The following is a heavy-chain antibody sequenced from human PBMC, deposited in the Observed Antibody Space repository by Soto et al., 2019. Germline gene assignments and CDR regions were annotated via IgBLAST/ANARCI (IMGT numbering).Heavy chain of an antibody. CDR1: GGSISSYY. CDR2: IYYSGST. CDR3: AREGYYYDSSGYYYTFDY. D-gene: IGHD3-22*01. Sequence: PSETLSLTCTVSGGSISSYYWSWIRQPPGKGLEWIGYIYYSGSTNYNPSLKSRVTISVDTSKNQFSLKLSSVTAADTAVYYCAREGYYYDSSGYYYTFDYWGQGTLVTVS. V-gene: IGHV4-59*01. J-gene: IGHJ4*02.